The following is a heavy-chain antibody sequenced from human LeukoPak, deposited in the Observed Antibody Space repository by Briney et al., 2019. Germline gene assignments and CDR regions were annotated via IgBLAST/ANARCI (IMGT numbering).Heavy chain of an antibody. D-gene: IGHD3-10*01. CDR3: AKRRSPMVRGVNVDY. J-gene: IGHJ4*02. CDR1: GFTFSNYA. V-gene: IGHV3-23*01. CDR2: LSASGGMT. Sequence: GGSLRLSCAASGFTFSNYAMSWVRQAPGKGPEWVSALSASGGMTYSADSVKGRFTISRDNSRNTLDLLMNSLRAEDTAVYYCAKRRSPMVRGVNVDYWGQGTLVTVSS.